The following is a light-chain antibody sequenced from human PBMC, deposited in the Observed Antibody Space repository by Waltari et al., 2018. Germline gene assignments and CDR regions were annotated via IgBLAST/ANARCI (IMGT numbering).Light chain of an antibody. CDR1: ALPRLY. CDR3: QSADTDFANHVL. J-gene: IGLJ2*01. CDR2: KDT. Sequence: SYDLTQPPSVSVSPGQTARITCSGNALPRLYSYWYQQKPGQAPLLLIYKDTQRASGIPERFSGSSSGTTVTLTISGVQAEYEADYYCQSADTDFANHVLFGGGTQLTVL. V-gene: IGLV3-25*03.